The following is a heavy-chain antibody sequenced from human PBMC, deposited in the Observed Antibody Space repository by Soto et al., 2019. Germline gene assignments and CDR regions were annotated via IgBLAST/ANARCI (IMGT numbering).Heavy chain of an antibody. CDR3: AKDDSGGYYPS. CDR2: TSAYNGNT. D-gene: IGHD3-22*01. J-gene: IGHJ5*02. CDR1: GYTFTSYG. V-gene: IGHV1-18*01. Sequence: QVQLVQSGAEVKKPGASVKVSCKASGYTFTSYGISWVRQAPGQGLEWMGWTSAYNGNTNYAQKLQGRVTMTTVTAPSTAYMELRGLKSDDTAVYYCAKDDSGGYYPSWGQGTLVTVSS.